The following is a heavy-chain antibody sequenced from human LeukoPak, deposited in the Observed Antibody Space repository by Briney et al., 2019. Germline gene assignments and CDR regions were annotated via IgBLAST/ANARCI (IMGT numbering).Heavy chain of an antibody. J-gene: IGHJ4*02. CDR3: AREAYSSGWSIWDC. D-gene: IGHD6-19*01. CDR1: GFIFSSYE. Sequence: GGSLRLSCAAPGFIFSSYEMNWVRQAPGKGLEWVSYISSSVSTIFYADSVKGRFTISRDNAKNSLYLQMNSLRVEDTAVYYCAREAYSSGWSIWDCWGQGTLVTVSS. V-gene: IGHV3-48*03. CDR2: ISSSVSTI.